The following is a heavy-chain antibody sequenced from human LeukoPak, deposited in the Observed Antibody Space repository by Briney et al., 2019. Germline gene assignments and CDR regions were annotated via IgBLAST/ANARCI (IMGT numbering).Heavy chain of an antibody. Sequence: SETLSLTCTVSGGSIGDSYWWTWVRQPPGKGLEWIGEIYHSGSTNYNPSLKGRVTISLDKSKNQFSLKLNSMTAADTAVYYCARDGLDDSSGYYSFSFDYWGQGTLVTVSS. CDR3: ARDGLDDSSGYYSFSFDY. CDR1: GGSIGDSYW. J-gene: IGHJ4*02. CDR2: IYHSGST. V-gene: IGHV4-4*02. D-gene: IGHD3-22*01.